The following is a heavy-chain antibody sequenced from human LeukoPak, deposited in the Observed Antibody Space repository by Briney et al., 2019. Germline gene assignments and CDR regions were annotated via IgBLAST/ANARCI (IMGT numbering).Heavy chain of an antibody. D-gene: IGHD6-19*01. CDR1: GYTFTSYY. J-gene: IGHJ6*03. V-gene: IGHV1-2*06. Sequence: ASVKVSCKASGYTFTSYYMHWVRQAPGQGLEWMGRINPNSGGTNYAQKFQGRVTMTRDTSISTAYMELSRLRYDDTAVYYCARGGIAVAGTFDYYYYYMDVWGKGTTVTVSS. CDR3: ARGGIAVAGTFDYYYYYMDV. CDR2: INPNSGGT.